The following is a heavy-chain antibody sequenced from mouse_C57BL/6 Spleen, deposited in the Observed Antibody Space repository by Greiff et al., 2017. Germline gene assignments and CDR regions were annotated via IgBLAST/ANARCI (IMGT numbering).Heavy chain of an antibody. D-gene: IGHD1-1*01. CDR3: TREGDDYGSSYWYFDV. J-gene: IGHJ1*03. V-gene: IGHV5-9-1*02. CDR2: ISSGGDYI. CDR1: GFTFSSYA. Sequence: EVMLVESGEGLVKPGGSLKLSCAASGFTFSSYAMSWVRQTPEKRLEWVAYISSGGDYIYYADTVKGRFTISRDNARNTLYLQMSSLKSEDTAMYYCTREGDDYGSSYWYFDVWGTGTTVTVSS.